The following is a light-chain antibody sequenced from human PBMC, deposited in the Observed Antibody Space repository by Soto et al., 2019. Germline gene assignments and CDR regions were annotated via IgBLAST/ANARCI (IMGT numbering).Light chain of an antibody. CDR2: DVS. V-gene: IGLV2-14*01. Sequence: QSALTQPASVSGSPGQSITISCTGTSSDVGGYNYVSWYQQHPGKAPKLIIYDVSQRPSGVSNRFSGSKSGNTASLTISGLQADDEADYYCSSYTSSNTVVFGGGTKVTVL. CDR3: SSYTSSNTVV. CDR1: SSDVGGYNY. J-gene: IGLJ2*01.